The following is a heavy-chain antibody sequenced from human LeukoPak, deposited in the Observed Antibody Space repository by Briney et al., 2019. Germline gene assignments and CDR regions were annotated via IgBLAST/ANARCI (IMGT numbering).Heavy chain of an antibody. V-gene: IGHV3-7*02. CDR2: IKVDGSEK. J-gene: IGHJ4*02. Sequence: GGSLRLSCAASGFTFSSHWMSWVRQAPGRGLEWVADIKVDGSEKYYVDSVKGRFTISRDNSKNTLFLQMSSLRVEDTAVYYCASPYSGYDYNFDYWGQGTLVTVSS. CDR3: ASPYSGYDYNFDY. D-gene: IGHD5-12*01. CDR1: GFTFSSHW.